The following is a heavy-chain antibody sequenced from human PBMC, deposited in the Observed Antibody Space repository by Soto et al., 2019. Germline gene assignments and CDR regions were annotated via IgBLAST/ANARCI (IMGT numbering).Heavy chain of an antibody. CDR3: AKDLDDYSSAIDF. J-gene: IGHJ4*02. Sequence: EVQLLESGGGLVQPGGSLRLSCVGSGLSFRKYAMNWVRQAPGKGLEWVSGISGSGGSGRGFYADPVKGRFTISRDNSKNTLYLEMNSLRAEDTAVYYCAKDLDDYSSAIDFWGQGTLVTVSS. CDR2: ISGSGGSGRG. CDR1: GLSFRKYA. V-gene: IGHV3-23*01. D-gene: IGHD4-4*01.